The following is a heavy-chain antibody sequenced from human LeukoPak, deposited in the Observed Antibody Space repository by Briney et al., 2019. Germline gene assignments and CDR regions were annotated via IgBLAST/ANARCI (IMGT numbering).Heavy chain of an antibody. CDR2: IYHSGST. D-gene: IGHD1-26*01. Sequence: PSETLSLTCAVSGYSISSGYYWGWIRQPPGKGLEWIGSIYHSGSTYYNPSLKSRVTISVDTSKNQFSLKLSSVTAADTAVYYCARRFGVSYSAFDYWGQGTLVTVSS. V-gene: IGHV4-38-2*01. J-gene: IGHJ4*02. CDR1: GYSISSGYY. CDR3: ARRFGVSYSAFDY.